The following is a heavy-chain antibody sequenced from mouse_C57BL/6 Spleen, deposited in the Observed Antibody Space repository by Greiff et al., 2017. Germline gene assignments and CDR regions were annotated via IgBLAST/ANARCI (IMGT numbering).Heavy chain of an antibody. J-gene: IGHJ3*01. Sequence: QVQLKQSGAELVRPGASVTLSCKASGYTFTDYEMHWVKQTPVHGLEWIGAIDPETGGTAYNQKFKGKAILTADKSSSTAYMELRSLTSEDSAVYYCTRWLLPGGFAYWGQGTLVTVSA. CDR2: IDPETGGT. V-gene: IGHV1-15*01. CDR3: TRWLLPGGFAY. CDR1: GYTFTDYE. D-gene: IGHD2-3*01.